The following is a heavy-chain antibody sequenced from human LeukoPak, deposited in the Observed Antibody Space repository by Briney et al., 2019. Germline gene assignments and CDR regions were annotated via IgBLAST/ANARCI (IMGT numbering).Heavy chain of an antibody. CDR3: ARGGGQGYCSSTSCVDY. CDR2: ISAYNGNT. Sequence: ASVKVSCKASGYTFTSYGISWARQAPGQGLEWMGWISAYNGNTNYAQKLQGRVTMTTDTSTSTAYMELRSLRSDDTAVYYCARGGGQGYCSSTSCVDYWGQGTLVTVSS. V-gene: IGHV1-18*01. CDR1: GYTFTSYG. D-gene: IGHD2-2*01. J-gene: IGHJ4*02.